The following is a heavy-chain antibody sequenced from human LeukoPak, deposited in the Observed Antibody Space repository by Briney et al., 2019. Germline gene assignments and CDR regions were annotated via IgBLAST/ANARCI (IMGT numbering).Heavy chain of an antibody. CDR3: ARVYYSRSYDYWYFDL. J-gene: IGHJ2*01. Sequence: SETLSLTCTVSGYSISSGYYWGWIRQPPGKGLEWIGSIYHSGSTYYNPSLESRVSISVDKSKNQFSLKLSSVTAADTAVYYCARVYYSRSYDYWYFDLWGRGTLVTVSS. V-gene: IGHV4-38-2*02. D-gene: IGHD6-13*01. CDR1: GYSISSGYY. CDR2: IYHSGST.